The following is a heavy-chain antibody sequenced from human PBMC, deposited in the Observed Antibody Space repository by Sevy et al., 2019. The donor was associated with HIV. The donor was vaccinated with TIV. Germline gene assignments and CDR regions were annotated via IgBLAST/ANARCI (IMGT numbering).Heavy chain of an antibody. J-gene: IGHJ5*01. V-gene: IGHV3-33*01. CDR2: IWYDGRTK. CDR3: ARDSARVIVPTAGFDS. CDR1: GFTFRSFS. D-gene: IGHD1-1*01. Sequence: GGSLRLSCSASGFTFRSFSMHWVRQAPGKGLEWVAAIWYDGRTKQYADSVKGRFTISRDNSKNMLSREMNSLRAEDTGLYFCARDSARVIVPTAGFDSWGQGPVVTVSS.